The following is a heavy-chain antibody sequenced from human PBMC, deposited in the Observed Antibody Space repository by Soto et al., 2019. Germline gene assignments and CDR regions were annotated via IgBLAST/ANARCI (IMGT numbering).Heavy chain of an antibody. J-gene: IGHJ4*02. CDR1: GFTFSYYY. D-gene: IGHD2-15*01. CDR3: ARDSSLYCSGGRCYVDY. CDR2: ISSSGSTI. Sequence: GGSLRRSCAASGFTFSYYYMSWIRQAPGKGLEWVSDISSSGSTIYYADSVKGRFTISRDNAKNSLFLQMNGLRAEDTAVYYCARDSSLYCSGGRCYVDYWGQGTLVTVSS. V-gene: IGHV3-11*01.